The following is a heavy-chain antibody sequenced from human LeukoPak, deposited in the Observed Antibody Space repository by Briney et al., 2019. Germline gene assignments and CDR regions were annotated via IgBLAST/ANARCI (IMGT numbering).Heavy chain of an antibody. CDR1: GFSLSGYW. V-gene: IGHV3-74*01. CDR2: INTDGSIT. Sequence: GGSLRLSCVASGFSLSGYWMYWVRQAPGKGLVWVSRINTDGSITNYADSVKGRFSISRDNAKNTLYLQMSSLRAEDTAVYYCARDRGPRTGFMVREAYDYWGQETLVTVSS. CDR3: ARDRGPRTGFMVREAYDY. D-gene: IGHD3-10*01. J-gene: IGHJ4*02.